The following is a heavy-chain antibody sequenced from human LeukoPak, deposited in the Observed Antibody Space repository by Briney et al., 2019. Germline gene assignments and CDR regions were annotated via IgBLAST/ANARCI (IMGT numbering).Heavy chain of an antibody. CDR1: GGSISSYY. CDR3: ARAVLDIAAAGTVNWFDP. J-gene: IGHJ5*02. D-gene: IGHD6-13*01. V-gene: IGHV4-4*07. CDR2: IYTSGST. Sequence: KPSETLSLTCTVSGGSISSYYWSWIRQPAGKGLEWSGRIYTSGSTNYNPSLKSRVTMSVDTSKNQFSLKLSSVTAADTAVYYCARAVLDIAAAGTVNWFDPWGQGTLVTVSS.